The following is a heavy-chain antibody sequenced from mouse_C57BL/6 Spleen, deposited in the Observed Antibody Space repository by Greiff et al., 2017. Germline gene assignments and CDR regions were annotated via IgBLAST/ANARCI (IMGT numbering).Heavy chain of an antibody. CDR3: ARGRGIATRGFAY. CDR1: GYTFTSYW. V-gene: IGHV1-69*01. Sequence: VQLQQPGAELVMPGASVKLSCKASGYTFTSYWMHWVKQRPGQGLAWIGEIDPSDSYTNYHQKFKGKSTLTVDKSSSTAYMQLSSLTSEDSAVYYCARGRGIATRGFAYWGQGTLVTVAA. CDR2: IDPSDSYT. D-gene: IGHD5-2*01. J-gene: IGHJ3*01.